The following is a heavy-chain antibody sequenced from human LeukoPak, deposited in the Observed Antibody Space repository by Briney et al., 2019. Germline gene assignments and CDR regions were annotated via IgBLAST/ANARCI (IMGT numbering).Heavy chain of an antibody. CDR1: GFTFSGYG. Sequence: GKSLRLSCATSGFTFSGYGMHWVRQAPGKGLEWVTVIWSDGSNKYYADSVKGRFTVSRDNSKNTLYLQMNSLKTEDTAVYFCARVAAPRSNDYWGQGTLVTVSS. CDR3: ARVAAPRSNDY. J-gene: IGHJ4*02. D-gene: IGHD6-13*01. CDR2: IWSDGSNK. V-gene: IGHV3-33*01.